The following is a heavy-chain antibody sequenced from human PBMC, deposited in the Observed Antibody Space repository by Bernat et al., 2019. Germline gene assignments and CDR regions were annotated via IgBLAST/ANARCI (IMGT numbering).Heavy chain of an antibody. Sequence: EVQLVESGGGLVQPGGSLRLSCAASGFTFSVSWMSWVRQAPGKGLEWVANINQDGSEKYYVDSVRGRFTISRDNAKNSLYPQMNSLRADDTAVYYCARSPRTGDVDYWGQGTLVTVSS. V-gene: IGHV3-7*03. J-gene: IGHJ4*02. CDR1: GFTFSVSW. CDR2: INQDGSEK. D-gene: IGHD7-27*01. CDR3: ARSPRTGDVDY.